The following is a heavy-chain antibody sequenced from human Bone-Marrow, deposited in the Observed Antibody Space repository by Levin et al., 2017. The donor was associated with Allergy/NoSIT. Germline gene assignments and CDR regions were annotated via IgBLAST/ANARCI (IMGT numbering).Heavy chain of an antibody. CDR3: AKARYNSGYYGSGPLDF. CDR2: ISWNSGTI. V-gene: IGHV3-9*01. Sequence: PGGSLRLSCVASGFDFDDYAVHWVRQAPGKGLEWVSGISWNSGTIDYADSVRGRFTISRDNAKNSLYLQMSSLRAVATAFYYCAKARYNSGYYGSGPLDFWGQGTLVTVSS. D-gene: IGHD6-19*01. CDR1: GFDFDDYA. J-gene: IGHJ4*02.